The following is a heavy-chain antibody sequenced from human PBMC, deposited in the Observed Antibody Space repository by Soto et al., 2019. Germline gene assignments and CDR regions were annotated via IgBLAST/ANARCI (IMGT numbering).Heavy chain of an antibody. CDR1: GGSISSGDYY. V-gene: IGHV4-30-4*01. Sequence: QVQLQESGPGLVKPSQTLSLTCTVSGGSISSGDYYWSWIRQPPGKGLEWIGYIYYSGSTYYNPSLKSRVTISADTSKNQFSLKLSSVTAADTAVYYCARGGNYGDYPYYFDYWGQGTLVTVSS. CDR2: IYYSGST. D-gene: IGHD4-17*01. J-gene: IGHJ4*02. CDR3: ARGGNYGDYPYYFDY.